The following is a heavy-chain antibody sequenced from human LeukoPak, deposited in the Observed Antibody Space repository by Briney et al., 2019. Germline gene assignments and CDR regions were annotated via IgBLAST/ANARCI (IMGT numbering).Heavy chain of an antibody. D-gene: IGHD3-3*01. V-gene: IGHV3-64D*06. Sequence: GGSLRLSCSASGFTFSSYAMHWVRQAPGKGLEYVSAISSNGGSTYYADSVKGRFTISRDNSKNTLYLQMSSLRAEDTAVYYCARALTIFGVVKSKYGMDVWGQGTTVTVSS. J-gene: IGHJ6*02. CDR2: ISSNGGST. CDR3: ARALTIFGVVKSKYGMDV. CDR1: GFTFSSYA.